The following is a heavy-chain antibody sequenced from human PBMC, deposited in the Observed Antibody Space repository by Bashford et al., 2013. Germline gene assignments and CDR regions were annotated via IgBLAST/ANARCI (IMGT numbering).Heavy chain of an antibody. CDR1: GYTFTSYG. Sequence: VASVKVSCKTSGYTFTSYGISWVRQAPGQGLEWMGIINPSGGSTSYAQKFQGRVTMTRDTSTSTVYMELSSLRSEDTAVYYCAIMVRGLINFDHWGQGDSGHRLL. CDR3: AIMVRGLINFDH. D-gene: IGHD3-10*01. V-gene: IGHV1-46*03. CDR2: INPSGGST. J-gene: IGHJ4*02.